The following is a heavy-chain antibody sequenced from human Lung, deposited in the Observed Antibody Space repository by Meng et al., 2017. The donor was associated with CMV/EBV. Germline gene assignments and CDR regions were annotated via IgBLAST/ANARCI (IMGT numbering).Heavy chain of an antibody. D-gene: IGHD3-16*01. V-gene: IGHV1-8*01. CDR3: ARDLRGGYQGMGEFRNNWFDP. CDR2: MNPNSGNT. CDR1: GYTFSTYD. J-gene: IGHJ5*02. Sequence: ASXXVSXKASGYTFSTYDINWVRQATGQGLEWMGWMNPNSGNTGYAQKFQGRVTMTRNTSISTAYMELSDLRSEDTAVYYCARDLRGGYQGMGEFRNNWFDPWXQG.